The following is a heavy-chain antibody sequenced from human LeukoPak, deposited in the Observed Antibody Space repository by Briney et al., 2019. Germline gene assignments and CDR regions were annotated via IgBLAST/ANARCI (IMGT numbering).Heavy chain of an antibody. CDR2: VYKDGKM. CDR1: GFTVSSTY. D-gene: IGHD2-15*01. Sequence: GGSLRLSCAASGFTVSSTYMSWVRQSPGKGLEWVSVVYKDGKMFYIDSVKGRFAISRDTSKNTVYLQMNNLRAEDTAVYYCARDKAILGYCSGGSCYSGNYYYYGMDVWGQGTTVTVSS. CDR3: ARDKAILGYCSGGSCYSGNYYYYGMDV. J-gene: IGHJ6*02. V-gene: IGHV3-53*01.